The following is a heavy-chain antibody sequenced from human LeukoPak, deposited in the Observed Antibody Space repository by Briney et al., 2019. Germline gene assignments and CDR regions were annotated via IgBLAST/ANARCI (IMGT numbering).Heavy chain of an antibody. J-gene: IGHJ4*02. Sequence: GGSLRLSCAASGFTFSNYAMYWVRQAPEKGLEWVGFIRSKAYGGTTEYAASVKGRFTISRDDSKSIAYLQMNSLKTEDTAVYYCTRWTYGYGDYWGQGSLVTVSS. CDR1: GFTFSNYA. CDR2: IRSKAYGGTT. V-gene: IGHV3-49*04. CDR3: TRWTYGYGDY. D-gene: IGHD5-18*01.